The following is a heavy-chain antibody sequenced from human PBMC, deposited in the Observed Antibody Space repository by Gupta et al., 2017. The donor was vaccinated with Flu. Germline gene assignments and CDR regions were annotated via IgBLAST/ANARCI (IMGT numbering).Heavy chain of an antibody. D-gene: IGHD1-1*01. CDR1: GYSFSSFW. J-gene: IGHJ6*02. CDR2: VYAGDSDV. V-gene: IGHV5-51*03. Sequence: EVQLVQSGAEVKKPGESLKISCQGSGYSFSSFWIGWVRQMPGKGLEWMGIVYAGDSDVRYSPSFQGQVTISADKSISTAYLHWDSLKASDSAVYYCAKERTGSHGMEVWGQGTTVTVSS. CDR3: AKERTGSHGMEV.